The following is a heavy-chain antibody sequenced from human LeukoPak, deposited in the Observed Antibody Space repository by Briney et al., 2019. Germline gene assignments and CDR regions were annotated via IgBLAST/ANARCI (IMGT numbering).Heavy chain of an antibody. CDR3: ASEVGATGDY. J-gene: IGHJ4*02. D-gene: IGHD1-26*01. CDR1: GFTFSSYG. V-gene: IGHV3-30*02. CDR2: IRYDGSNK. Sequence: PGGSLRLSCAASGFTFSSYGMHWVRQAPGKGLEWVAFIRYDGSNKHYADSVKGRFTISRDNSKNTLYLQMNSLRAEDTAVYYCASEVGATGDYWGQGTLVTVSS.